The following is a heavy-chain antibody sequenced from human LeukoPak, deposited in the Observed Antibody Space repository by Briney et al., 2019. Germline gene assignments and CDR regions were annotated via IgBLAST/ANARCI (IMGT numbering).Heavy chain of an antibody. CDR1: GLTFSRNA. Sequence: PGESLSLSCSASGLTFSRNAMRWVRQAARKGLEWVSSVSASGSSIYYADSVKGRFTISRDNSKTTIYLPMNSLRVEDTAIYYCAKDAAVVVPAARGWFDAWGQGTLVTVSS. CDR2: VSASGSSI. J-gene: IGHJ5*02. D-gene: IGHD2-2*01. V-gene: IGHV3-23*01. CDR3: AKDAAVVVPAARGWFDA.